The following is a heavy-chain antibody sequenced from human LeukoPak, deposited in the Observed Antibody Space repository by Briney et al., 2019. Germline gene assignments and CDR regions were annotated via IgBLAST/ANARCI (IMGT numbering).Heavy chain of an antibody. CDR3: ARNPKEMATIINYFDY. CDR2: IIPIFGTA. J-gene: IGHJ4*02. D-gene: IGHD5-24*01. V-gene: IGHV1-69*05. CDR1: GGTFSSYA. Sequence: ASVKVSCKASGGTFSSYAISWVRQAPGQGLEWMGGIIPIFGTANYAQEFQGRVTITTDESTSTAYMEPSSLRSEDTAVYYCARNPKEMATIINYFDYWGQGTLVTVSS.